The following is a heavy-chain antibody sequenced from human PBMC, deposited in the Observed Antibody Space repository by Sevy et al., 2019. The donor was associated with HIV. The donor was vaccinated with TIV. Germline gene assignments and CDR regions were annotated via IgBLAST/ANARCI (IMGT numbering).Heavy chain of an antibody. CDR1: GYTLTELS. CDR2: FYPEDGGT. D-gene: IGHD3-22*01. J-gene: IGHJ4*02. V-gene: IGHV1-24*01. CDR3: ATAREYYDDNSGYLDY. Sequence: ASVKVSCKVSGYTLTELSMHWVRQAPGKGLVWMGRFYPEDGGTIFAQKFQGRVTMTGDTSTDTAYMELNSLRSEDTAVYYWATAREYYDDNSGYLDYWGQGTLVTVSS.